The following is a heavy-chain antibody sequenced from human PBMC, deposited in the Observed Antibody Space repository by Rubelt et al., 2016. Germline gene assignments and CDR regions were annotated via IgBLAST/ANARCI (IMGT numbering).Heavy chain of an antibody. D-gene: IGHD1-14*01. V-gene: IGHV4-59*01. J-gene: IGHJ6*03. CDR3: ARERKLSPRKYYYYYYMDV. CDR1: GDSINNYY. CDR2: IDYSGNT. Sequence: QVQLQESGPGLVKPSETLSLTCTVSGDSINNYYWSWIRQPPGKGLEWIGYIDYSGNTNYNSSLKSRVTILVDTSKNPFSLKLNSGTAADTAVYYCARERKLSPRKYYYYYYMDVWGEGTTVTVSS.